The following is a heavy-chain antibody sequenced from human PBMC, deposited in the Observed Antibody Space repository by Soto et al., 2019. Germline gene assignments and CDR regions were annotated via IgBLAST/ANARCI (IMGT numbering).Heavy chain of an antibody. Sequence: SETLSLTCTVSGGSISSYYWSWIRQPPGKGLEWIGYIYYSGSTNYNPSLKSRVTISVDTSKNQFSLKLSSVTAADTAVYYCARATVTTVDYWGQGTLVTVSS. CDR1: GGSISSYY. D-gene: IGHD4-17*01. CDR3: ARATVTTVDY. J-gene: IGHJ4*02. CDR2: IYYSGST. V-gene: IGHV4-59*01.